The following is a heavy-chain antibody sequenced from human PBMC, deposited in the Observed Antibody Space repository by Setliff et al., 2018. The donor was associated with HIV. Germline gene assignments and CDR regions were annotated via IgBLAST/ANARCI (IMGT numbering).Heavy chain of an antibody. CDR3: ARDRTCGGGSCYGT. CDR2: IYSGGST. CDR1: GFTVSNNY. D-gene: IGHD2-15*01. J-gene: IGHJ5*02. V-gene: IGHV3-53*01. Sequence: GGSLRLSCAASGFTVSNNYMKWVRQAPGKGLEWVSLIYSGGSTYYADSVKGRFTISRDNSKNTLYLQMNNLRAEDTAVYYCARDRTCGGGSCYGTWGQGTMVTVSS.